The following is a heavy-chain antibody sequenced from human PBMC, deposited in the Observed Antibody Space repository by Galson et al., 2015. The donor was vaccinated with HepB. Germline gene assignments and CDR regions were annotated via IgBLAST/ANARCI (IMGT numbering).Heavy chain of an antibody. D-gene: IGHD6-19*01. J-gene: IGHJ4*02. CDR1: GFTFSSYW. CDR3: ALYVGYNSGYYPFDY. CDR2: IKQDGSEK. Sequence: SLRLSCAASGFTFSSYWMSWVRQAPGKGLEWVASIKQDGSEKYYVDSVKGRFTISRDNAKNSLFLQMNSLSAEDTAVYYCALYVGYNSGYYPFDYWGQGTLVTVSS. V-gene: IGHV3-7*03.